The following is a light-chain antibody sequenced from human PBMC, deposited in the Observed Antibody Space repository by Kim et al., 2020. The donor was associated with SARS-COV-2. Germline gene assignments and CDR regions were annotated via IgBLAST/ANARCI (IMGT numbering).Light chain of an antibody. J-gene: IGLJ2*01. CDR1: SLRSYY. V-gene: IGLV3-19*01. CDR3: NSRDSSGALA. Sequence: SSELTQDPAVSVALGQTVRITCQGDSLRSYYASWYQQKPGQAPVLVIYGKNNRPSGIPDRFSGSSSGYTASLTITGAQAEDEADYYCNSRDSSGALAFGGGTQLTVL. CDR2: GKN.